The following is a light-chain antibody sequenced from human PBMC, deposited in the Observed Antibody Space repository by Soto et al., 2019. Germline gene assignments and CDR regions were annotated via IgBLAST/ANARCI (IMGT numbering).Light chain of an antibody. Sequence: QSALTQPASVSGSPGQSITISCTGTSRDVAAYNYVSWYQQHPGKAPKLMIYEVSNRPSGVSNRFSGSKSGNTASLTISGLQAEDEADYYCSSYTTSSTRVFGTGTKVTLL. J-gene: IGLJ1*01. V-gene: IGLV2-14*01. CDR3: SSYTTSSTRV. CDR1: SRDVAAYNY. CDR2: EVS.